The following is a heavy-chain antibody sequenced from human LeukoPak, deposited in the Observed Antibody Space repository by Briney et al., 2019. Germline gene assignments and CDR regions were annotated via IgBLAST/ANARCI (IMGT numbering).Heavy chain of an antibody. CDR2: AYSGVNA. D-gene: IGHD3-22*01. CDR1: GDSMHSYY. CDR3: AREGHSWNYYDTSGYQWIDY. Sequence: PSETLSLTCTVSGDSMHSYYWSWIRQSPEKGLEWIGRAYSGVNAYYNPSLQSRVTISVDKSNNQFSLDLASVTAADTAVYFCAREGHSWNYYDTSGYQWIDYWGQGTLVTVSS. V-gene: IGHV4-4*07. J-gene: IGHJ4*02.